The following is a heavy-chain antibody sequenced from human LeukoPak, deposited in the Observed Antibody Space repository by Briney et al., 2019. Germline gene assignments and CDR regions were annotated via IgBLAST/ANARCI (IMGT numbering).Heavy chain of an antibody. V-gene: IGHV1-2*02. J-gene: IGHJ4*02. Sequence: ASVKVSCKVSGYTLTELSMHWVRQAPGQGLEWMGWINPNSGGTNYAQKFQGRVTMTRDTSISTAYMELSRLRSDDTAVYYCARSKGSYYAAYWGQGTLVTVSS. CDR3: ARSKGSYYAAY. CDR1: GYTLTELS. D-gene: IGHD1-26*01. CDR2: INPNSGGT.